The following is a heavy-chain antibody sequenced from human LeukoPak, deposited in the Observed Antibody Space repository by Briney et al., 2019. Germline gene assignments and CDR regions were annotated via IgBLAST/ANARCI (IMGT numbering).Heavy chain of an antibody. CDR2: ISSSGSTI. V-gene: IGHV3-48*03. J-gene: IGHJ4*02. D-gene: IGHD4-23*01. Sequence: GGSLRLSCAASGFTFSSYEMNWVRQAPGEGLEWVSYISSSGSTIYYADSVKGRFTISRDNAKNSLYLQMNSLRAEDTAVYYCARDSGAMTTVVIPFDYWGQGTLVTVSS. CDR1: GFTFSSYE. CDR3: ARDSGAMTTVVIPFDY.